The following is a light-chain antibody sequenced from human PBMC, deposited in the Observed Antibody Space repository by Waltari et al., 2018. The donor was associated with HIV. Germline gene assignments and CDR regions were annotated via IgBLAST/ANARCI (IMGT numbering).Light chain of an antibody. Sequence: QSVLTQPPSASGTPGQRVTISCSGSSSNLGSNYVYWYQQLPGTAPKLLIYRNNQRPSGVPDRFSGSKSGTSASLAISGLRSEDEADYYCAAWDVSLRGAYVFGTGTKVAVL. CDR3: AAWDVSLRGAYV. J-gene: IGLJ1*01. V-gene: IGLV1-47*01. CDR1: SSNLGSNY. CDR2: RNN.